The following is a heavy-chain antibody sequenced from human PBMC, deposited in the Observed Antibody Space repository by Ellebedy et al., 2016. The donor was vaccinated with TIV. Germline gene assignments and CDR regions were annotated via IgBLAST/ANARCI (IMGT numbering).Heavy chain of an antibody. Sequence: SETLSLXCTVSGGSVSSGSYYWSWIRQPPGKGLEWIGFIYYSGITNYNPSLKSRVTISVDTSKNQFSLKLSSVTAADTAVYYCASVNGGYVDDYWGQGTLVTVSS. V-gene: IGHV4-61*01. CDR3: ASVNGGYVDDY. J-gene: IGHJ4*02. CDR2: IYYSGIT. CDR1: GGSVSSGSYY. D-gene: IGHD5-12*01.